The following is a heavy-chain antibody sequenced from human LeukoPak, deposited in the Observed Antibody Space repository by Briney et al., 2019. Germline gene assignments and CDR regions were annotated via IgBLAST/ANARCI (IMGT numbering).Heavy chain of an antibody. Sequence: ASVKVSCKTSGYTFTGYYMHWVRQAPGQGLEWMGWISAYNGNTNYAQKFQGRVTMTEDTSTDTAYMELSSLRSEDTAVYYCAIQLWWKRAFDIWGQGTMVTVSS. D-gene: IGHD5-18*01. V-gene: IGHV1-18*04. CDR2: ISAYNGNT. CDR1: GYTFTGYY. J-gene: IGHJ3*02. CDR3: AIQLWWKRAFDI.